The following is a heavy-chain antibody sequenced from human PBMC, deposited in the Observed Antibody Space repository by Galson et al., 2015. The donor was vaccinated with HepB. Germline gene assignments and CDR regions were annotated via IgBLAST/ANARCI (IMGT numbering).Heavy chain of an antibody. D-gene: IGHD3-10*01. V-gene: IGHV3-30*02. CDR1: GFTFSSYC. CDR2: IRYDGSNK. J-gene: IGHJ4*02. CDR3: AKDDRVVIGFGELLRAFEYYFDY. Sequence: SLRLSCAASGFTFSSYCMHWVRQAPGKGLEWVAFIRYDGSNKYYADSVKGRFTISRDNSKNTLYLQMNSLRAEDTAVYYCAKDDRVVIGFGELLRAFEYYFDYWGQGTLVTVSS.